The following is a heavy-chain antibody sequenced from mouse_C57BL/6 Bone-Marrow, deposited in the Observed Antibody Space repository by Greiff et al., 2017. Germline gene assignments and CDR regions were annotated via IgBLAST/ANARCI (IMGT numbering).Heavy chain of an antibody. CDR1: GYTFTSYW. Sequence: QVQLQQPGPELVKPGASVKLSCKASGYTFTSYWMHWVKQRPGRGLEWIGRIYPNNGGTKYNEKFKGKATLTADKPSSTAYMQLSSLTSEDSAVYYCAIKRTDYGNLDYWGQGTTLTVSS. D-gene: IGHD2-1*01. J-gene: IGHJ2*01. V-gene: IGHV1-72*01. CDR3: AIKRTDYGNLDY. CDR2: IYPNNGGT.